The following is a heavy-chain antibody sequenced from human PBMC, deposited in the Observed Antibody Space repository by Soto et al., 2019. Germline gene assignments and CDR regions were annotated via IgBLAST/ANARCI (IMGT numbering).Heavy chain of an antibody. CDR1: GFTFSSYW. V-gene: IGHV3-74*03. D-gene: IGHD2-21*02. J-gene: IGHJ4*02. CDR2: INGDGSSI. Sequence: PGGSLRLSCAASGFTFSSYWMFWVCQAPGKGLVWVSHINGDGSSITYADSVKGRFTVSRDNAKNTVYLQMNSLRAEDTAVYYGVKEELGGDLAFWVRGTLVPVS. CDR3: VKEELGGDLAF.